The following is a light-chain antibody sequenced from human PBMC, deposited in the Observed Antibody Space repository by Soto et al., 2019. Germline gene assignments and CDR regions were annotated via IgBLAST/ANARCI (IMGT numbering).Light chain of an antibody. J-gene: IGLJ1*01. Sequence: QSALAQPASVSGSPGQSITISCTGTSSDVGGYNYVSWYQQHPGKAPKLMIYDVSNRPSGVSNRFSGSKSGNTASLTIPGLQAEDEADYYCSSYTSSSTPNVFGTQINVTVL. CDR1: SSDVGGYNY. CDR2: DVS. CDR3: SSYTSSSTPNV. V-gene: IGLV2-14*01.